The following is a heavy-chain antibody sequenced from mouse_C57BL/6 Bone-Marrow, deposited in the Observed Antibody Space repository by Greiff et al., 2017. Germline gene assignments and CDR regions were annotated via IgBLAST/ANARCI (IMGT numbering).Heavy chain of an antibody. CDR3: ARHGNWAWFAY. D-gene: IGHD4-1*01. CDR2: FYTGSGSI. CDR1: GYTFTEYT. Sequence: QVQLQQSGAELVKPGASVKLSCKASGYTFTEYTIHLVKQRSGQGLEWIGWFYTGSGSIKYNGKFKDTATLTADNSSSTVYMELSRLTSEDSSVYFCARHGNWAWFAYWGQGTLVTVSA. V-gene: IGHV1-62-2*01. J-gene: IGHJ3*01.